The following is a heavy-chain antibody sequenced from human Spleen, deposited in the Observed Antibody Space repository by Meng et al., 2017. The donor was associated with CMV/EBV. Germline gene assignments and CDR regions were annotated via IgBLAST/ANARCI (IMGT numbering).Heavy chain of an antibody. CDR3: AKVGYTTGDY. J-gene: IGHJ4*02. Sequence: GGSLRLSCAASGFTFKDYAMHWVRQPPGKGQEWVAGITWNSATVDYADSVRGRFTISRDNSKNSLFLQMNSLRAEDTAFYYCAKVGYTTGDYWGQGTLVTVSS. V-gene: IGHV3-9*01. D-gene: IGHD5-18*01. CDR1: GFTFKDYA. CDR2: ITWNSATV.